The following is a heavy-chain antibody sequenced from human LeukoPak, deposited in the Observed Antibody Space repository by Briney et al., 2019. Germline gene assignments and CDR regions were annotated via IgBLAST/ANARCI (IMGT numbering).Heavy chain of an antibody. V-gene: IGHV3-20*04. CDR3: ARYYDSSGYYYYYYYMDG. CDR2: INWNGGST. J-gene: IGHJ6*03. D-gene: IGHD3-22*01. Sequence: GGSLRLSCAASGFTFGDYGMSWVRQAPGKGLEWVSGINWNGGSTGYADSVKGRFTISRDNAKNSLYLQMNSLRAEDTALYYCARYYDSSGYYYYYYYMDGWGKGTTVTVSS. CDR1: GFTFGDYG.